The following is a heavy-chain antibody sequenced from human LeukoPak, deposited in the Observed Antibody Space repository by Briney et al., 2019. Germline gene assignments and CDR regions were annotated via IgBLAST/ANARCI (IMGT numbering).Heavy chain of an antibody. D-gene: IGHD5-24*01. J-gene: IGHJ4*02. CDR2: IYTSGST. V-gene: IGHV4-61*02. Sequence: PSETLSLTCIVSGGSITSGSYYWSWIRQPAGKGLEWIGRIYTSGSTNYNPSLKSRVTISVATSKNQVSLKLSSVTAADTAVYYCARDGYNENEYYFDYWGQGTLVTVSS. CDR3: ARDGYNENEYYFDY. CDR1: GGSITSGSYY.